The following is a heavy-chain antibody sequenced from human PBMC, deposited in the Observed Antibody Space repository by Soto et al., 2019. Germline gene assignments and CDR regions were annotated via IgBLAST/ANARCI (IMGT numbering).Heavy chain of an antibody. J-gene: IGHJ4*02. CDR2: IYYSGST. CDR1: GYSISSGYY. D-gene: IGHD3-22*01. CDR3: AGTYYYDSSGYYPPDY. Sequence: SETLSLTCAVSGYSISSGYYWGWIRQPPGKGLEWIGYIYYSGSTNYNPSLKSRVTISVDTSKNQFSLKLSSVTAADTAVYYCAGTYYYDSSGYYPPDYWGQGTLVTVSS. V-gene: IGHV4-61*01.